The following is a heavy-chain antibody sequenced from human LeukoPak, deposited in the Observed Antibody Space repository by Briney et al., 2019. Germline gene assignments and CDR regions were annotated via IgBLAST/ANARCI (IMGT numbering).Heavy chain of an antibody. D-gene: IGHD6-19*01. CDR2: IYYSGST. J-gene: IGHJ4*02. Sequence: PSETLSLTCTVSGGSISGYYWSWIRQPPGKGLEWIGYIYYSGSTNYNPSLKSRVTISVDTSKNQFSLKLSSVTAADTAVYYCARERDSSGWYDYWGQGTLVTVSS. CDR1: GGSISGYY. CDR3: ARERDSSGWYDY. V-gene: IGHV4-59*01.